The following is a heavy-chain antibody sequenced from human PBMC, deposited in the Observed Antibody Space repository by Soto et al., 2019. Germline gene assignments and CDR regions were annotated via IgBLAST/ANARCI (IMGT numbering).Heavy chain of an antibody. J-gene: IGHJ4*02. CDR1: WGTGNSHY. D-gene: IGHD3-10*01. CDR3: ANNYGSGSFYKY. CDR2: IYSGGNT. V-gene: IGHV3-53*01. Sequence: GGFLRHSWGVAWGTGNSHYITRVSQAPGRGLGWVSVIYSGGNTNYADSVKGRFTISRDNSKNTLYLQMNSLRAEDTAIYYCANNYGSGSFYKYWGQGTLVPVSS.